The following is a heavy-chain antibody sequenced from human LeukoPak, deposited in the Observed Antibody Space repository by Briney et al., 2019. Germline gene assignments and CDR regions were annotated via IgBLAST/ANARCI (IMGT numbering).Heavy chain of an antibody. V-gene: IGHV1-69*01. CDR2: IIPIFGTA. CDR1: GGTFSSYA. D-gene: IGHD2-2*01. CDR3: ATSSTSVDY. Sequence: GSSVKVSCKASGGTFSSYAISWVRQALGQGLEWMGGIIPIFGTANYAQKFQGRVTITADESTSTAYMELSSLRSEDTAVYYCATSSTSVDYWGQGTLVTVSS. J-gene: IGHJ4*02.